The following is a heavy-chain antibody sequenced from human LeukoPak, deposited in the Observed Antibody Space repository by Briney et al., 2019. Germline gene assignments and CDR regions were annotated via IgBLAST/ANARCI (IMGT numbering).Heavy chain of an antibody. D-gene: IGHD3-3*01. CDR2: IRGKAYGGTT. Sequence: GGSLRLSCTASGFTFGDYAMSWVRQAPGKGLEWVGFIRGKAYGGTTEYAASVKGRFTISRDDSKSIAYLQMNSLKTEDTAVYYCTRTFGVVIFDYWGQGTLVTVSS. CDR3: TRTFGVVIFDY. CDR1: GFTFGDYA. V-gene: IGHV3-49*04. J-gene: IGHJ4*02.